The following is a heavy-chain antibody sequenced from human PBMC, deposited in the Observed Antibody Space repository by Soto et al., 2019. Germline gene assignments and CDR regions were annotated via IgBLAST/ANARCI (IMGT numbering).Heavy chain of an antibody. CDR1: GDSITSGGYS. Sequence: SETLSLTCAVSGDSITSGGYSWSWIRQAPGKGLEWIGYIYHSGSTYYNPSLRSRVTFSVDRSKNQFSLRLRSVTAADTAVYYCALWTYNYIDPWGQAILVSVSS. V-gene: IGHV4-30-2*01. D-gene: IGHD1-1*01. CDR3: ALWTYNYIDP. CDR2: IYHSGST. J-gene: IGHJ5*02.